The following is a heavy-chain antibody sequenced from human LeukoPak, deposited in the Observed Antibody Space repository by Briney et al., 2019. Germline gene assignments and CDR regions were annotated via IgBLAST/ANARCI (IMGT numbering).Heavy chain of an antibody. D-gene: IGHD3-22*01. CDR2: INPSSGGT. J-gene: IGHJ3*02. V-gene: IGHV1-2*02. Sequence: ASVKVSCKASGYTFTSYGISWVRQAPGQGLEWMGWINPSSGGTNYPQKFQGRVTVTRDTSISTAYMDLSRLRSDDTAVYYCARAGVWDYSDSSGYHNAAFDIWGQGTMVTVSS. CDR3: ARAGVWDYSDSSGYHNAAFDI. CDR1: GYTFTSYG.